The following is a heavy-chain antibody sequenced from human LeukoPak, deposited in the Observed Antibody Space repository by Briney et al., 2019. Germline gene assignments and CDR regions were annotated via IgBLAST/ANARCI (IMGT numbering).Heavy chain of an antibody. V-gene: IGHV4-34*01. Sequence: PSETLSLTCAVYGGSFSGYYWSWIRQPPGKGLEWIGEINHSGSTNYNPSLKSRVTISVDTSKNQFSLKLSSVTAADTAVYYCARLSRPYIVVVPAAKSQGRYYHMDVWGKGTTVTVSS. CDR1: GGSFSGYY. CDR2: INHSGST. J-gene: IGHJ6*03. CDR3: ARLSRPYIVVVPAAKSQGRYYHMDV. D-gene: IGHD2-2*01.